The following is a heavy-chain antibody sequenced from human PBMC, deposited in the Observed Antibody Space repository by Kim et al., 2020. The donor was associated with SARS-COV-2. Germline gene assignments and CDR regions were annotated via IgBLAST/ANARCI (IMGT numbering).Heavy chain of an antibody. Sequence: GGSLRLSCAASGFTFSTYWMTWVRQAPGKGLEWVANIKKDGSEKYYVDSVKGRFTISRDNAKSSLYLQMNSLRAEDTAVYYCARAYYYDRTGDYAISYWGQGTLVTVSS. CDR3: ARAYYYDRTGDYAISY. CDR1: GFTFSTYW. D-gene: IGHD3-22*01. V-gene: IGHV3-7*03. CDR2: IKKDGSEK. J-gene: IGHJ4*02.